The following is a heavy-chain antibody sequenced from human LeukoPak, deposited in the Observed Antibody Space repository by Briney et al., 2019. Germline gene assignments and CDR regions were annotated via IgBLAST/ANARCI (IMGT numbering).Heavy chain of an antibody. J-gene: IGHJ4*02. V-gene: IGHV4-59*08. CDR1: GGSISSYY. Sequence: SETLSLTCTVSGGSISSYYWSWIRQPPGRGLEWIGHIYYSGSTNYSPSLKSLVTISIDTSKNQFSLKLSSVTAADTAVYYCASGWGSYTFFDYWGQGTLVTVSS. D-gene: IGHD3-16*01. CDR2: IYYSGST. CDR3: ASGWGSYTFFDY.